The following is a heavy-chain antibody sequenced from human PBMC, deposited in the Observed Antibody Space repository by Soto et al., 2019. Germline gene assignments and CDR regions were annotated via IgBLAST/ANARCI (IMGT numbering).Heavy chain of an antibody. J-gene: IGHJ6*02. D-gene: IGHD6-25*01. V-gene: IGHV1-69*13. CDR1: GGTFSSHA. CDR3: ARDLAAVYNYYGMDV. Sequence: ASVKVSCKASGGTFSSHAISWVRQAPGQGLEWMGGIIPIFGTANYAQKFQGRVTITADESTSTAYMELSSLRSEDTAVYYCARDLAAVYNYYGMDVWGQGTTVTVSS. CDR2: IIPIFGTA.